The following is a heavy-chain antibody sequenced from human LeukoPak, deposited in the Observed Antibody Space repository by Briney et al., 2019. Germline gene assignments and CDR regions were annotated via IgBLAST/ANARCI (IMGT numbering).Heavy chain of an antibody. J-gene: IGHJ4*02. D-gene: IGHD3-22*01. CDR3: ARDRGYVMPGYFDY. Sequence: PSETLSLTCTVSGGSISSHYWSWIRQPPGKGLEWIGYIYYSGSTNYNPSLKSRVTISVDTSKNQFSLKLSSVTAADTAVYYCARDRGYVMPGYFDYWGQGTQVTVSS. CDR2: IYYSGST. V-gene: IGHV4-59*11. CDR1: GGSISSHY.